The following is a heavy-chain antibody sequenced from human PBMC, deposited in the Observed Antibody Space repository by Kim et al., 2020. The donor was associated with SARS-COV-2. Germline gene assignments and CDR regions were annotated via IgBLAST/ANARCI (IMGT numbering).Heavy chain of an antibody. CDR3: ASAPIFFPLAVAGTSHWFAR. CDR1: GGSISSGDYY. CDR2: IYYSGST. D-gene: IGHD6-19*01. V-gene: IGHV4-30-4*01. Sequence: TLSLTCTVSGGSISSGDYYWSWIRQPPGKGLEWIGYIYYSGSTYYNPSLKSRVTISVDTSKNQFSLKLSSVTAADTAVYYCASAPIFFPLAVAGTSHWFARWGQGTLVTVSS. J-gene: IGHJ5*02.